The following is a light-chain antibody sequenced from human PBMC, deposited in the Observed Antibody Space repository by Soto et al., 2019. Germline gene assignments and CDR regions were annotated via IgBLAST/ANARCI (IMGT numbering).Light chain of an antibody. J-gene: IGLJ3*02. CDR3: QSYDSSLSAWV. V-gene: IGLV1-40*01. Sequence: QSVLTQPPSVSGAPGQRVTISCTGSGSNLGAGYDVHWYQHLPETAPKLLMYRNSNRPSGVPDRFSGSKSGTSASLAITGLQAEDGADFYCQSYDSSLSAWVFGGGTKLTVL. CDR2: RNS. CDR1: GSNLGAGYD.